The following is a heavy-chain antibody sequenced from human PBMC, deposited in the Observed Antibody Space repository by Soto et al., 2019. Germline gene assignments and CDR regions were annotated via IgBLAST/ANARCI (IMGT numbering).Heavy chain of an antibody. Sequence: PTETLSLTCAVYGGSFSGYYWSWIRQPPGKGLEWIGEINHSGSTNYNPSLKSRVTISVDTSKNQFSLKLSSVTAADTAVYYCASGVAARHTLNRAFDYWGQRTLVTVSS. J-gene: IGHJ4*02. CDR3: ASGVAARHTLNRAFDY. D-gene: IGHD6-6*01. CDR2: INHSGST. V-gene: IGHV4-34*01. CDR1: GGSFSGYY.